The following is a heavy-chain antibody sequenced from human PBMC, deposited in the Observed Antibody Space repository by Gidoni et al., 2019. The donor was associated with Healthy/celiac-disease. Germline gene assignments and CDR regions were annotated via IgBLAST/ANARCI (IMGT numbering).Heavy chain of an antibody. V-gene: IGHV3-33*01. Sequence: QVQLVESGGGVVQPGRSLRLSWTTSGFTFSSYGMHWVRQAPGKGMEGVTIIWYDGSNTYYADSVQGRFTISRDNSKNTLYLQMNSLRAEDTAVYYCARDLDYVWGSYRYGFDYWGQGTLVTVSS. CDR3: ARDLDYVWGSYRYGFDY. CDR1: GFTFSSYG. J-gene: IGHJ4*02. D-gene: IGHD3-16*02. CDR2: IWYDGSNT.